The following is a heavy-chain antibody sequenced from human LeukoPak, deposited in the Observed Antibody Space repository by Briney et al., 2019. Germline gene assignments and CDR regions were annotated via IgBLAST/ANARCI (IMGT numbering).Heavy chain of an antibody. CDR1: GFTFSSYS. D-gene: IGHD5-18*01. V-gene: IGHV3-21*01. CDR3: ARGVAAMVEDY. CDR2: ISSSSSYI. J-gene: IGHJ4*02. Sequence: GGSLRLSCAASGFTFSSYSMNWVRQAPGKGLEWVSSISSSSSYIHYADSVKGRFTISRDNAKNSLYLQMNSLRAEDTAVYYCARGVAAMVEDYWGQGTLVTVSS.